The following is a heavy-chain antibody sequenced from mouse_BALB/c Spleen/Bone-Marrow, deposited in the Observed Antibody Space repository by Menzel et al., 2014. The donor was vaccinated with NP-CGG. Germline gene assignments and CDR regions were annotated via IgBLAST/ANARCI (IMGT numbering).Heavy chain of an antibody. J-gene: IGHJ4*01. V-gene: IGHV1S41*01. CDR2: IAPGSGST. Sequence: DLVKPGASVKLSCKASGYTFTNYWINWIKQRPGQGLEWIGRIAPGSGSTYYNEMFKGKATLTVDTSSSTAYIQLSSLSSEDSAVYFCARGIYYGNYVYAMDYWGQVYSVTVSS. CDR3: ARGIYYGNYVYAMDY. D-gene: IGHD2-1*01. CDR1: GYTFTNYW.